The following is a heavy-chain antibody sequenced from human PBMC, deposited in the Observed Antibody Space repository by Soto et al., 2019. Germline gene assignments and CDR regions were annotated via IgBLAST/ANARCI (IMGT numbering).Heavy chain of an antibody. J-gene: IGHJ4*02. CDR1: GGSISISSYY. D-gene: IGHD5-18*01. Sequence: PSDTLSLTCTVSGGSISISSYYWGWIRQPPGKGLEWIGSLYYSGSTFYNPSLKSRVTISVDTSKNQFSLKLSSVTAADTAVYYCARGYGRNFDYWGQGTLVTVS. V-gene: IGHV4-39*01. CDR3: ARGYGRNFDY. CDR2: LYYSGST.